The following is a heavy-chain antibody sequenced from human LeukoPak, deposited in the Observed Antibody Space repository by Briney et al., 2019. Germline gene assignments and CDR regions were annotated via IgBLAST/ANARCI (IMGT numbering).Heavy chain of an antibody. CDR2: ISNSGSNT. Sequence: GALRLSCAASGFTFSSYAMNWVRQAPGKGLEWVSGISNSGSNTYYTDSVKGRFTISRDNAKNSLYLQMNSLRAEDTAVYYCARDGGYSSIPDGMDVWGQGTTVTVSS. CDR1: GFTFSSYA. V-gene: IGHV3-21*01. D-gene: IGHD5-18*01. CDR3: ARDGGYSSIPDGMDV. J-gene: IGHJ6*02.